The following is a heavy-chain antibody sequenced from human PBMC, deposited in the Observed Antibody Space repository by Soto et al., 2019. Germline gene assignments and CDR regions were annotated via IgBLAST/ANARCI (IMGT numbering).Heavy chain of an antibody. V-gene: IGHV1-8*01. CDR1: GYTFTSYD. CDR3: AGDEVGMVDY. D-gene: IGHD1-26*01. Sequence: QVQLVQSGAEVKKPGASVKVSCKASGYTFTSYDINWVRQATGQGLEWMGWMNPNSVNTGYAQKFQGRVTMTRTTSLSTAYMELSSLRSEHTAAYYCAGDEVGMVDYWGPGTRVTVSS. J-gene: IGHJ4*02. CDR2: MNPNSVNT.